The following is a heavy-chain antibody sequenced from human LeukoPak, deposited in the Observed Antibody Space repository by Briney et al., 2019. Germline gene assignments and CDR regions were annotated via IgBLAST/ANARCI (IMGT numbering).Heavy chain of an antibody. J-gene: IGHJ6*02. V-gene: IGHV4-59*12. CDR3: ARTRAYCSSDDCYGSPGYYHYGMDV. CDR2: MYYSGST. D-gene: IGHD2-2*01. CDR1: GGSISSYY. Sequence: PSETLSLTCTVSGGSISSYYWSWIRQPPGKGLEGIGYMYYSGSTNYNPSLKSRVTISVDTSKKQFSLRLSSVTAADTAVYYCARTRAYCSSDDCYGSPGYYHYGMDVWGQGTTVTVSS.